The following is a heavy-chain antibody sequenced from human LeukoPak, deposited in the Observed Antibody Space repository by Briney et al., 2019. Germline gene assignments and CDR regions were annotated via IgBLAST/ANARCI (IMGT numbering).Heavy chain of an antibody. CDR2: IYTSGST. D-gene: IGHD3-3*01. CDR3: ARGFWSGYYGGHGMDV. J-gene: IGHJ6*03. Sequence: PSETLSLTCAVSGGSISSGSYYWSWIRQPAGKGLEWIGRIYTSGSTNYNPSLKSRVTISVDTSKNQFSLKLSSVTAADTAVYYCARGFWSGYYGGHGMDVWGKGTTVTVSS. CDR1: GGSISSGSYY. V-gene: IGHV4-61*02.